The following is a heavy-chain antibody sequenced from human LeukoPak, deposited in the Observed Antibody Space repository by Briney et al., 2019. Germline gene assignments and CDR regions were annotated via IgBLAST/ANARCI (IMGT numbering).Heavy chain of an antibody. Sequence: PSETLSHTCTDSVGSISGYYWSWIRQPAGKGLEWIGRIFTSGGTNYNPSLKSRVTLSVDKSKNNFSLIMSSVTAADTAVYCCARDRPGYYDSSGYLDYWGQGTLVTVSS. CDR3: ARDRPGYYDSSGYLDY. D-gene: IGHD3-22*01. J-gene: IGHJ4*02. CDR2: IFTSGGT. V-gene: IGHV4-4*07. CDR1: VGSISGYY.